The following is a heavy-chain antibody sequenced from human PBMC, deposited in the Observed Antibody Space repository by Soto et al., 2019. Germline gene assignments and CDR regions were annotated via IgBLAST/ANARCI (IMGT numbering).Heavy chain of an antibody. CDR2: ISASGDST. Sequence: EVQLLESGGALVQPGGSLRLSCAASGFTFSSYAMSWVRQAPGKGLEWVSSISASGDSTHNADSVKGRFAISRDNSKNTQDLKLNSLTADDTAVYYCAKGGLYNSSWYEGYWGQGTLVTVSS. CDR1: GFTFSSYA. J-gene: IGHJ4*02. D-gene: IGHD6-13*01. CDR3: AKGGLYNSSWYEGY. V-gene: IGHV3-23*01.